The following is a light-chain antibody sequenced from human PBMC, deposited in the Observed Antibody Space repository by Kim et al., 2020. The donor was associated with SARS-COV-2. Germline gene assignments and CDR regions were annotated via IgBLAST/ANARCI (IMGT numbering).Light chain of an antibody. CDR1: QSVASRY. Sequence: APGARATLSCRSSQSVASRYLAGYQQRPGQAPRLLIYGASSRATGFPDRFSGSGSGTDFTLTISRLEPEDFAVYYCQQYGTSPYTFGQGTKLEI. V-gene: IGKV3-20*01. J-gene: IGKJ2*01. CDR3: QQYGTSPYT. CDR2: GAS.